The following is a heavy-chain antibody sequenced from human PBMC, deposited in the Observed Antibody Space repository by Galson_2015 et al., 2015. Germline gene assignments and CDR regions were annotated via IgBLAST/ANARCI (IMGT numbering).Heavy chain of an antibody. CDR3: ARDAGPNWDDFDY. Sequence: CAISGDSVSSNSAAWNWIRQSPSRGLEWLGRTSYRSKWYNHYAVSVKGRITINPDTSKNQFSLQLNSVTPEDTAVYYCARDAGPNWDDFDYWGQRTLVTVSS. J-gene: IGHJ4*02. CDR2: TSYRSKWYN. V-gene: IGHV6-1*01. CDR1: GDSVSSNSAA. D-gene: IGHD7-27*01.